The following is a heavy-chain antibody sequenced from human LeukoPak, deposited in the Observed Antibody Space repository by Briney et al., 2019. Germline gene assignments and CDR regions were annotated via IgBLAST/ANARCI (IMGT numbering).Heavy chain of an antibody. V-gene: IGHV3-73*01. Sequence: TGGSLRLSCAASGFTFSGSAMHWVRQASGKGLEWVGCIRSKANSYATAYAASVKGRFTISRDDSKNTAYLQMNSLKTEDTAVYYCTRRYLLAAFDIWGQGTMVTVSS. CDR1: GFTFSGSA. D-gene: IGHD2-21*01. J-gene: IGHJ3*02. CDR2: IRSKANSYAT. CDR3: TRRYLLAAFDI.